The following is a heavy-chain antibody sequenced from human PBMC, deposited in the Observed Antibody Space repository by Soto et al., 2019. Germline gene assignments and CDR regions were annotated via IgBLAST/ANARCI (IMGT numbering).Heavy chain of an antibody. CDR3: ARDNGGSHFDY. D-gene: IGHD1-26*01. CDR2: ISAYNGHT. CDR1: GYAFTSYG. J-gene: IGHJ4*02. Sequence: QVQLVQSGAEVKKPGASVKVSCKASGYAFTSYGISWVRQAPGQGLEWMGWISAYNGHTNYAKKLQGRVTMTTDTATSTGYMELRSLRSDDTAVYYCARDNGGSHFDYWGQGTLVPVSS. V-gene: IGHV1-18*04.